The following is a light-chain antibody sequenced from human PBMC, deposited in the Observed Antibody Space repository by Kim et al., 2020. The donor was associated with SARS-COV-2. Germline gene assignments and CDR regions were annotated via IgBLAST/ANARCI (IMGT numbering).Light chain of an antibody. CDR2: QDT. CDR3: QTWDSTTVV. Sequence: VSPGQAASITCSGEKLGDKYACWYQQKPGQSPVLVIYQDTKRPSGIPERFSGSKSGNTATLTISGTQAMDEADYYCQTWDSTTVVFGGGTQLTVL. CDR1: KLGDKY. J-gene: IGLJ2*01. V-gene: IGLV3-1*01.